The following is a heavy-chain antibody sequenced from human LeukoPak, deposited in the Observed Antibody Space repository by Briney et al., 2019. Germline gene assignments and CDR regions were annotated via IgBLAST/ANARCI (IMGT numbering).Heavy chain of an antibody. CDR1: GGPVSSYY. D-gene: IGHD2-21*02. V-gene: IGHV4-59*02. CDR2: THHSGNN. CDR3: ARSGGWVTAYWYFEV. J-gene: IGHJ2*01. Sequence: SETLSLTCTVSGGPVSSYYWSWIRQTPGKGVEWIGYTHHSGNNNYNPSLKSRVTISQDMSKNRFSLRLSSVTAADTAVYYCARSGGWVTAYWYFEVWGRGTLVTVSS.